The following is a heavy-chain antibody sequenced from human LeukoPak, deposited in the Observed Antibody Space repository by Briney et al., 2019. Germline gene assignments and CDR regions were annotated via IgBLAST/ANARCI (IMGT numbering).Heavy chain of an antibody. J-gene: IGHJ6*03. CDR3: AKNGDRGAYCSGGSCYPYYYYYMDV. D-gene: IGHD2-15*01. V-gene: IGHV3-23*01. CDR2: ISGSGGNT. Sequence: GGSLRLSCAASEFTFSNYAMSWVRQAPGKGLEWVSAISGSGGNTYYADSVKGRFTISRDNSKNTLYLQMNSLRAEDTAIYYCAKNGDRGAYCSGGSCYPYYYYYMDVWGKGTTVTISS. CDR1: EFTFSNYA.